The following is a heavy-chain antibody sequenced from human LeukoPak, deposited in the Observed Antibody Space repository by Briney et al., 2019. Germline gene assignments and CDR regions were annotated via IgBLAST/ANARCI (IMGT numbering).Heavy chain of an antibody. Sequence: GASVKVSCKGSGYPFSSYGITWVRQAPGQGLEWVGWISAYNGNTQYGQNVQGRVTMTTETSTSTAYMELRNLRSDDTAVYICASGAYYPFDFWGQGTLVTVSS. V-gene: IGHV1-18*01. CDR3: ASGAYYPFDF. D-gene: IGHD1-26*01. CDR2: ISAYNGNT. CDR1: GYPFSSYG. J-gene: IGHJ4*02.